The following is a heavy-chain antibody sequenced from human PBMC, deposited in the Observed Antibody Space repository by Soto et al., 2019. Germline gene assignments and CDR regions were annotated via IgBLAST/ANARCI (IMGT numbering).Heavy chain of an antibody. V-gene: IGHV3-33*06. CDR1: GFTFSDCG. D-gene: IGHD3-22*01. CDR3: VKDTSGYSPFDY. Sequence: GGSLRLSCAASGFTFSDCGMHWIRQAPGKGLEWVAIMWYDGSNKYYADSVKGRFTISRDNSKNTLYLQMSSLRVEDTAVYYCVKDTSGYSPFDYWGQGTQVTV. J-gene: IGHJ4*02. CDR2: MWYDGSNK.